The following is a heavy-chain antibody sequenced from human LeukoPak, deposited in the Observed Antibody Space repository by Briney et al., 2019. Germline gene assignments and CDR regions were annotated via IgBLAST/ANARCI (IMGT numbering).Heavy chain of an antibody. CDR1: GYTFTSYD. J-gene: IGHJ4*02. D-gene: IGHD6-6*01. V-gene: IGHV1-8*03. Sequence: ASVKVSCKASGYTFTSYDINWVRQATGQGLEWMGWMNPNSGNTGYAQKFQGRVTITRNTSISTAYMELSSLRSEDTAVYYCARGISSSRGSDDYWGQGTLVTVSS. CDR3: ARGISSSRGSDDY. CDR2: MNPNSGNT.